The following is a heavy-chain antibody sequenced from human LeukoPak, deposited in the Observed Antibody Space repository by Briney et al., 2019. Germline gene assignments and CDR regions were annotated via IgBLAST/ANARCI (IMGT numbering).Heavy chain of an antibody. J-gene: IGHJ4*02. CDR2: IYYSGST. CDR3: ARLVRGVVVPAAIPDY. Sequence: SETLSLTCTVSGGSISSSSYFWGWIRQPPGKGLERIGSIYYSGSTYYNPSLKSRVTISVDTSKNQFSLKLSSVTAADTAVYYCARLVRGVVVPAAIPDYWGQGTLVTVSS. D-gene: IGHD2-2*01. CDR1: GGSISSSSYF. V-gene: IGHV4-39*01.